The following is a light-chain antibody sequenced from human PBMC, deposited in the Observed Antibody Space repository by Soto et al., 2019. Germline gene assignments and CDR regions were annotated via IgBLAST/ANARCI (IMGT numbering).Light chain of an antibody. CDR2: LAS. V-gene: IGKV1-5*03. J-gene: IGKJ1*01. CDR1: QNIDNS. Sequence: DIQMTQSPSTVSASVGDRVSFTCRASQNIDNSLAWYQHKPGKAPKVLIYLASSLDSGVPARFSASGSGTEFTLTISSLQPDDFATYYCQQYHRYSTFGQGTRVEMK. CDR3: QQYHRYST.